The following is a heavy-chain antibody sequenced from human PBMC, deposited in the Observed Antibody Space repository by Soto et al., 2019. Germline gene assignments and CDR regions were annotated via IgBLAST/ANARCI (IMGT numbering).Heavy chain of an antibody. J-gene: IGHJ4*02. CDR3: ARDRSSTTLHPGEVAY. D-gene: IGHD2-2*01. V-gene: IGHV1-18*01. CDR1: GYTFTSYG. Sequence: QVQLVQSGAEVKKPGASVKVSCKASGYTFTSYGLSWVRQAPGLGLEWMGWISAYNGNTNYAQKLQGRVTMTTDTSTSRAYMELRSRRSDDTAVYYCARDRSSTTLHPGEVAYWGQGTLVTVSS. CDR2: ISAYNGNT.